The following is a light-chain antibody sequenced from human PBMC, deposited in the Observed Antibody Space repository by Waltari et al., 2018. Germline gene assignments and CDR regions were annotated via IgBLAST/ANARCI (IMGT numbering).Light chain of an antibody. J-gene: IGLJ1*01. V-gene: IGLV2-11*01. CDR2: DVT. Sequence: QSALTQPRSVSGSPGQSVTISCTGTSRDVGAYNFDSWYQHHPGKAPKLLLYDVTKRPSGVPDRFSGSKSANTASLTISGLQAEDDADYFCCSYAGIYTYVFGTGTTVTVL. CDR3: CSYAGIYTYV. CDR1: SRDVGAYNF.